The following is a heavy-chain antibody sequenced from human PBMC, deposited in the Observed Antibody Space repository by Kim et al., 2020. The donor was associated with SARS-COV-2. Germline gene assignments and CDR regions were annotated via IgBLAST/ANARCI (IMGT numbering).Heavy chain of an antibody. V-gene: IGHV3-30*18. D-gene: IGHD5-18*01. J-gene: IGHJ4*02. CDR3: AKDRGNLDTSMSY. Sequence: GGSLRLSCVASGFTFSSFGMHWVRQAPGKGLEWVAVISHDGTTKYYVDSVTGRFTISRDNSRDTLYLQMNSLRPEDTAIYYCAKDRGNLDTSMSYWGQG. CDR1: GFTFSSFG. CDR2: ISHDGTTK.